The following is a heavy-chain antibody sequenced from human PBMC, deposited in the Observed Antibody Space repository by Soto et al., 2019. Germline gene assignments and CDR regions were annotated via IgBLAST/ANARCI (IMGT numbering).Heavy chain of an antibody. CDR3: ATALDYYDSSGYLDY. CDR2: FDPEDGET. D-gene: IGHD3-22*01. V-gene: IGHV1-24*01. J-gene: IGHJ4*02. Sequence: XSVKVSCQVSVYTLTPLSMHWVRQAPGKGLEWMGGFDPEDGETIHAQKFQGRVTMTEDTSTDTAYMELSSLRSEDTAVYYCATALDYYDSSGYLDYWGQGTLVTVSS. CDR1: VYTLTPLS.